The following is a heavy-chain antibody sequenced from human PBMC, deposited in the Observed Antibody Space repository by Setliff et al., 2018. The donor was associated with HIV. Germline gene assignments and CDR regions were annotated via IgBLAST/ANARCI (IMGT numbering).Heavy chain of an antibody. CDR3: ARDQKWRSHYYDSIVSSYYFDY. D-gene: IGHD3-22*01. CDR1: GYTLTEVS. Sequence: ASVKVSCKVSGYTLTEVSMHWVRQAHGLDWMGYFDPEDGETVYAQKFQGRVTMTRDTSTSTFYMELSSLRSEDTAVYYCARDQKWRSHYYDSIVSSYYFDYWGQGTLVTVS. V-gene: IGHV1-24*01. J-gene: IGHJ4*02. CDR2: FDPEDGET.